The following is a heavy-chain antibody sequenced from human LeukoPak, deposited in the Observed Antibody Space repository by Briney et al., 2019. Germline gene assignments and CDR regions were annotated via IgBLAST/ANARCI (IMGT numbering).Heavy chain of an antibody. J-gene: IGHJ4*02. CDR2: INPSGGST. D-gene: IGHD5-18*01. Sequence: ASVKVSCKVSGYTLTELSMHWVRQAPGQGLEWMGIINPSGGSTSYAQKFQGRVTMTRDMSTSTVYMELSSLRSEDTAVYYCARSMVGYSYGLPDYWGQGTLVTVSS. CDR3: ARSMVGYSYGLPDY. V-gene: IGHV1-46*01. CDR1: GYTLTELS.